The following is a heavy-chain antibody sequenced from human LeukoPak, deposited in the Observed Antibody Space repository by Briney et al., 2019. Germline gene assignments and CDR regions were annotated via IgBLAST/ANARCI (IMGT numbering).Heavy chain of an antibody. CDR2: TSFSGNTI. J-gene: IGHJ4*02. V-gene: IGHV3-11*01. CDR1: GFTYSDYY. Sequence: GGSLRLSCAASGFTYSDYYMSWIRQAPGKGLEWVSYTSFSGNTISYADSVKGRFTFSRDNAKNSLFLQMNSLRAEDTAVYYCARGALTYYYDYWGQGTLVAVSS. CDR3: ARGALTYYYDY. D-gene: IGHD4/OR15-4a*01.